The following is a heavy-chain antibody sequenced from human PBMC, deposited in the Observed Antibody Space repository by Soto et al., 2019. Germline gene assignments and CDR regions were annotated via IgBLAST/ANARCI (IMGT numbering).Heavy chain of an antibody. CDR1: KFVFSAYA. V-gene: IGHV3-30-3*01. CDR3: ARDQGGEDDYRNYSGYYHGMDV. Sequence: QVQLVESGGGVVQPGRSLRLSCAASKFVFSAYAMHWVRQAPGKGLEWVAVISYDGSNKYYADSVKGRFTISRDNSKNTLYLQMNSLRAEDTAVYYCARDQGGEDDYRNYSGYYHGMDVWGQGTTVTVSS. J-gene: IGHJ6*02. CDR2: ISYDGSNK. D-gene: IGHD4-4*01.